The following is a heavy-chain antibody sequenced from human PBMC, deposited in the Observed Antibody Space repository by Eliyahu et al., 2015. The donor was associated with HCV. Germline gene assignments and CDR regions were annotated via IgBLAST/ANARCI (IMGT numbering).Heavy chain of an antibody. J-gene: IGHJ4*02. V-gene: IGHV3-74*03. CDR3: TRYQYSTSSVFDY. CDR2: ISGDGSTI. D-gene: IGHD5-18*01. Sequence: EVQLVESGGGLVQPGGFLRLSCAASGFTFNGFSMYWVRQVPGKGLIWVARISGDGSTITYEDSVKGRFTASRDIARNSLYLQMNSLRAEDTAVYYCTRYQYSTSSVFDYWGPGTLVTVSS. CDR1: GFTFNGFS.